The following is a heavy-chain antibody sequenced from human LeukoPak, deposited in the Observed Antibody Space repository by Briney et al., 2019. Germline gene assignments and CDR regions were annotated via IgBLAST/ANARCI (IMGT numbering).Heavy chain of an antibody. D-gene: IGHD3-22*01. J-gene: IGHJ4*02. Sequence: PGGSLRLSCVASGFSFNNFGMSWVRQAPGKGLEWVSSISGTGGSTHYADSVKGRLTISRDNSKNTLYLQMNSLRAGDTAVYYCAKSSYYDSSGFYREYYFDYWGQGTLVPVSS. V-gene: IGHV3-23*01. CDR1: GFSFNNFG. CDR3: AKSSYYDSSGFYREYYFDY. CDR2: ISGTGGST.